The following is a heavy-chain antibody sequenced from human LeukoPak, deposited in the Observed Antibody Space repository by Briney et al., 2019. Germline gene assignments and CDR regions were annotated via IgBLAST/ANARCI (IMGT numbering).Heavy chain of an antibody. J-gene: IGHJ4*02. CDR2: ISYDGSNK. Sequence: GGSLRLSFAASGFTFSSYAMHWVRQAPGKGLEWVAVISYDGSNKYYADSVKGRFTISRDNSKNTLYLQMNSLRAEDTAVYYCARDISGSYPYWGQGTLVTVSS. V-gene: IGHV3-30-3*01. CDR3: ARDISGSYPY. CDR1: GFTFSSYA. D-gene: IGHD1-26*01.